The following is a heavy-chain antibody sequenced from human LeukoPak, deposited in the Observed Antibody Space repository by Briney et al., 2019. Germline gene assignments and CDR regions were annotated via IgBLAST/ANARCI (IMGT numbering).Heavy chain of an antibody. D-gene: IGHD3-16*01. V-gene: IGHV3-30*18. J-gene: IGHJ4*02. CDR1: GFTFSSYG. CDR3: AKDRIYD. Sequence: PGGSLRLSCAASGFTFSSYGMHWVRQAPGKGLEWVAVISYDGSNKYYADSVKGRFTISRDNSKNTLYLQMNSLRAEDTAVYYCAKDRIYDWGQGTLVTVSS. CDR2: ISYDGSNK.